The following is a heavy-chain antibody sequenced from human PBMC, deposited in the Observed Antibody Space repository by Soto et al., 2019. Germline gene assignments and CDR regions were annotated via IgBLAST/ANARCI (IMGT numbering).Heavy chain of an antibody. D-gene: IGHD1-1*01. CDR2: ISGTGVST. Sequence: VSLSLSCSAAEFTCGTFEMHWVRQDPGKGLEWVSTISGTGVSTYYADSVKGRFTISRDNSKDTLYLRMNSLRAEDTAVYFCAKGGRPPREPFMDVWGQGTTVIVSS. CDR3: AKGGRPPREPFMDV. V-gene: IGHV3-23*01. CDR1: EFTCGTFE. J-gene: IGHJ6*02.